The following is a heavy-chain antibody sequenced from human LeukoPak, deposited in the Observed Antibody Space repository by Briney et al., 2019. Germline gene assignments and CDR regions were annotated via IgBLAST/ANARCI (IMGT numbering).Heavy chain of an antibody. CDR3: ARGQRAVAGQDY. J-gene: IGHJ4*02. CDR2: IYYSGST. Sequence: SETPSLTCTVSGGSISSYYWSWIRQPPGKGLEWIGYIYYSGSTNYNPSLKSRVTISVDTSKNQFSLKLSSVTAADTAVYYCARGQRAVAGQDYWGQGTLVTVSS. D-gene: IGHD6-19*01. CDR1: GGSISSYY. V-gene: IGHV4-59*01.